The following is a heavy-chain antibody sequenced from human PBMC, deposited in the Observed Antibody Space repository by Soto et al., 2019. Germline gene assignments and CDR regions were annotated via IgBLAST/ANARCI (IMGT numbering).Heavy chain of an antibody. CDR3: AHSSSDSSGYLFAD. CDR2: INHSGST. Sequence: SETLSLTCAVYGGSFSGYYWSWIRQPPGKGLEWIGEINHSGSTNYNPSLKSRVTISVDTSKNQFSLKLSSVTAADTAVYYCAHSSSDSSGYLFADWGQGTLVTVSS. D-gene: IGHD3-22*01. V-gene: IGHV4-34*01. CDR1: GGSFSGYY. J-gene: IGHJ4*02.